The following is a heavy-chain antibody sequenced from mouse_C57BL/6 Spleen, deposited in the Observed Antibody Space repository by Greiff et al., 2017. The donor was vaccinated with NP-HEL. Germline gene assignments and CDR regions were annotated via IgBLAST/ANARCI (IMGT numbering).Heavy chain of an antibody. J-gene: IGHJ4*01. Sequence: VQLQQSGPGMVKPSQSLSLTCTVTGYSITSGYDWHWIRHFPGNKLEWMGYISYSGSTNYNPSLKSRISITHDTSKNHFFLKLNSVTTEDTATYYCARGGTTVVAPYAMDYWGQGTSVTVSS. CDR3: ARGGTTVVAPYAMDY. CDR1: GYSITSGYD. V-gene: IGHV3-1*01. CDR2: ISYSGST. D-gene: IGHD1-1*01.